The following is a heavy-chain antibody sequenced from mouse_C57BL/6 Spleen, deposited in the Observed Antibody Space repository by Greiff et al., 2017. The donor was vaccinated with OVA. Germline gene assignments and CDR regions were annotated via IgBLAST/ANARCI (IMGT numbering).Heavy chain of an antibody. CDR3: ARYYYYTEMDY. J-gene: IGHJ4*01. Sequence: EVQLQESEGGLVQPGSSMKLSCTASGFTFSDSYMAWVRQVPEKGLEWVANINHDGSSTTYLEYLKSRFIIPTDNAKNTLYLQMSTLKSEDTATYYCARYYYYTEMDYGGQGTTVTVSS. CDR2: INHDGSST. V-gene: IGHV5-16*01. D-gene: IGHD1-1*01. CDR1: GFTFSDSY.